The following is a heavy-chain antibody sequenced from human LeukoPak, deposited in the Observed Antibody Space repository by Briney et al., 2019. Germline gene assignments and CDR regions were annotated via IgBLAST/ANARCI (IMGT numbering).Heavy chain of an antibody. CDR2: IIPIFGTA. CDR1: GGTFSSYA. CDR3: AKTTGYSSTGADY. J-gene: IGHJ4*02. Sequence: SVKVSCKASGGTFSSYAISWVRQAPGQGLEWMGGIIPIFGTANYAQKFQGRVTMTRDTSTSTVYMELSSLRSEDTAVYYCAKTTGYSSTGADYWGQGTLVTVSS. D-gene: IGHD6-13*01. V-gene: IGHV1-69*05.